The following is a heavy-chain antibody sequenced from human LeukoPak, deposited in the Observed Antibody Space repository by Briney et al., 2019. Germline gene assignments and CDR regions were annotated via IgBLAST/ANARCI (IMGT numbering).Heavy chain of an antibody. Sequence: KSSETLSLTCTVSGGSISSYYWSWIRQPPGKGLEWIGYIYYSGSTNYNPSLKSRVTISVDTSKNQFSLKLSSVTAADTAVYYCARSPDPRDAFDIWGQGTMVTVSS. CDR2: IYYSGST. J-gene: IGHJ3*02. CDR1: GGSISSYY. CDR3: ARSPDPRDAFDI. V-gene: IGHV4-59*01.